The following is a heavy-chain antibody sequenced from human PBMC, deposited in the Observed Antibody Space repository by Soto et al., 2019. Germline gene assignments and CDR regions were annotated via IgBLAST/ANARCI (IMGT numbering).Heavy chain of an antibody. CDR2: INAGNGNT. D-gene: IGHD2-2*01. CDR3: ARSASSVVPAASSGNWFDP. CDR1: GYTFTSYA. V-gene: IGHV1-3*01. Sequence: ASVQVSCQASGYTFTSYAMHWVRQAPGQRLEWMGWINAGNGNTKYSQKFQGRVTITRDTSASTAYMELSSLRSEDTAVYYCARSASSVVPAASSGNWFDPWGQGTLVTVSS. J-gene: IGHJ5*02.